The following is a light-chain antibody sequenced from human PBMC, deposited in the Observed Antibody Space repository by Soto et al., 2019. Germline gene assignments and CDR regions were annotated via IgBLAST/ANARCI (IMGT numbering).Light chain of an antibody. CDR1: SSDVGGYNY. CDR3: TSYTSYSTLDV. J-gene: IGLJ1*01. CDR2: EVS. Sequence: QSALTQPASVSGSPGQSITISCTGTSSDVGGYNYVYWYQQHPDKAPKLLIYEVSNRPSGVSNRFSGSKSGHTASLTISGRQSDDEADYFCTSYTSYSTLDVFGSGTKLTVL. V-gene: IGLV2-14*01.